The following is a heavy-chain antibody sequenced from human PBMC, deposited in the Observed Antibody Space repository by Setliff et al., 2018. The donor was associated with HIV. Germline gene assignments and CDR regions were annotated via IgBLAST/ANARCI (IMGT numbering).Heavy chain of an antibody. J-gene: IGHJ4*02. CDR3: SRHKSGYHVGFDY. CDR1: GFTFGDYA. D-gene: IGHD5-12*01. CDR2: IRSKAYGGTT. Sequence: PGGSLRLSCTASGFTFGDYAMSWVRQAPGKGLEWVGFIRSKAYGGTTEYAASVKDRFTISRDDSKTIAYLQMNSLKTEDTAVYYCSRHKSGYHVGFDYWGQGMLVTVSS. V-gene: IGHV3-49*04.